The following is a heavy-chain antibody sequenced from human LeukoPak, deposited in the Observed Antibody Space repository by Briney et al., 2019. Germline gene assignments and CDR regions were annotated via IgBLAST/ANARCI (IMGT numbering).Heavy chain of an antibody. CDR1: GYSISSGYY. CDR2: IYHSGST. V-gene: IGHV4-38-2*02. J-gene: IGHJ4*02. Sequence: SETLSLTCTVSGYSISSGYYWGWIRQPPGKGLEWIGSIYHSGSTYYNPSLKSRVTISVDTSKNQFSLKLSSVTAADTAVYYCASNFGGSGVWGQGTRSPSPQ. CDR3: ASNFGGSGV. D-gene: IGHD3-10*01.